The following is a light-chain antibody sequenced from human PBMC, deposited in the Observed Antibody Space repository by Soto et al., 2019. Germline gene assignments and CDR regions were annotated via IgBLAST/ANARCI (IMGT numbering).Light chain of an antibody. Sequence: QTVVTQEPSFSVSPGGTGTLTCGLSSGSVSTSYAPSWYQQTPGQAPRTLIYSTNTRSSGVPDRFSGSILGNNAALTISGAQADDESDYYCVLYMGSGIWVFGGGTKLTVL. CDR3: VLYMGSGIWV. J-gene: IGLJ2*01. V-gene: IGLV8-61*01. CDR1: SGSVSTSYA. CDR2: STN.